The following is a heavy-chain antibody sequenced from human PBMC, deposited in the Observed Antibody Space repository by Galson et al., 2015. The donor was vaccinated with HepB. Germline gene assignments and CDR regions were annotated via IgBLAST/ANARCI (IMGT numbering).Heavy chain of an antibody. CDR3: ARPLSLNARFYPWVGAFYI. D-gene: IGHD2-8*01. Sequence: ETLSPTCTVSGDSISTSLYYWAWIRQGPGKDLEWIGSVYYGGTTYYCPSFQGRVAMPVDASKNQLHLTLTTVTASDTAVYYCARPLSLNARFYPWVGAFYIWGQGTMVTVS. CDR2: VYYGGTT. CDR1: GDSISTSLYY. V-gene: IGHV4-39*01. J-gene: IGHJ3*02.